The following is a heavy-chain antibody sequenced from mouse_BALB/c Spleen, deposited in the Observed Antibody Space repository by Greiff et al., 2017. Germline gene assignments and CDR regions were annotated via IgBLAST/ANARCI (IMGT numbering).Heavy chain of an antibody. D-gene: IGHD1-1*01. CDR1: GFAFSSYD. V-gene: IGHV5-12-1*01. CDR2: ISSGGGST. J-gene: IGHJ2*01. Sequence: DVKLVESGGGLVKPGGSLKLSCAASGFAFSSYDMSWVRQTPEKRLEWVAYISSGGGSTYYPDTVKGRFTISRDNAKNTLYLQMSSLKSEDTAMYYCARQGFITTVVATKDCFDYWGQGTTLTVSS. CDR3: ARQGFITTVVATKDCFDY.